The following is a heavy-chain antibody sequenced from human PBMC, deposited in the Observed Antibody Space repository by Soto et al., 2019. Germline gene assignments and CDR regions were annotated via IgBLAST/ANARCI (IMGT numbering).Heavy chain of an antibody. CDR1: GFTFSSYA. Sequence: GGSLRLSCAASGFTFSSYAMSWVRQAPGKGLEWVSAISGSGGSTYYADSVKGRFTISRDNSKNTLYLQMNSLRAEDTAVYYCAKGRLYYDFWSGYYREYYYYYYMDVWGKGTTVTVSS. J-gene: IGHJ6*03. D-gene: IGHD3-3*01. CDR3: AKGRLYYDFWSGYYREYYYYYYMDV. V-gene: IGHV3-23*01. CDR2: ISGSGGST.